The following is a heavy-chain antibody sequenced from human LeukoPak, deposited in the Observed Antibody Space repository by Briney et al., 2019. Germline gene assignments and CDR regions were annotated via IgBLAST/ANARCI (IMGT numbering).Heavy chain of an antibody. CDR3: AKGDYFDY. V-gene: IGHV3-30*18. J-gene: IGHJ4*02. Sequence: TGGFLRLSCAASGFTFSSYGMHWVRQAPGKGLEWVAVISYDGSNKYYADSVKGRFTISRDNSKNTLYLQMNSLRAEDTAVYYCAKGDYFDYWGQGTLVTVSS. CDR1: GFTFSSYG. CDR2: ISYDGSNK.